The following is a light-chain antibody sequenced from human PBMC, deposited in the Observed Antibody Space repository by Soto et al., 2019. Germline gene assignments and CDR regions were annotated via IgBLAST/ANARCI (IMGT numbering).Light chain of an antibody. Sequence: EIVMTQSPATLSVFPGERATLSCKASQSVGRNLAWYQHKPGQTPRLLIYGASSRATGVPARFSGSGSETEFTLTISSLQSEDFAVYYCQQYNDWPWTFGQGTMVDIK. CDR3: QQYNDWPWT. V-gene: IGKV3-15*01. CDR1: QSVGRN. CDR2: GAS. J-gene: IGKJ1*01.